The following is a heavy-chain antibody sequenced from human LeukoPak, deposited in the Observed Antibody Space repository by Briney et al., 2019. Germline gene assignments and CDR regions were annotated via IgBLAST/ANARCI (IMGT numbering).Heavy chain of an antibody. J-gene: IGHJ4*02. D-gene: IGHD3-3*02. Sequence: GGSLRLSCAASGFTVISNYMSWVRQAPGKGLEWVSVIYSGGNTYYADSVEGRFTISRDNSKNTLYLQMKSLRAEDTALYYCARDLHPRLAGFFDYWAREPWSPSRQ. CDR1: GFTVISNY. V-gene: IGHV3-53*01. CDR3: ARDLHPRLAGFFDY. CDR2: IYSGGNT.